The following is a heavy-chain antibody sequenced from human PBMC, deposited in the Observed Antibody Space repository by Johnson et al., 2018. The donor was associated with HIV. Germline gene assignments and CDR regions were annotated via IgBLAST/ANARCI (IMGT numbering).Heavy chain of an antibody. CDR2: ISWNSGSV. J-gene: IGHJ3*02. V-gene: IGHV3-9*01. Sequence: EVQLVESGGGLVQPGRSLRLACAASGFTFHEYAMHWVRQTPGKGLEWVSGISWNSGSVGYADSVKGRRTIPRDNSKKSLYLDMNSLRAEDTAFYYCAKDMLPWFGEVPWAVAVFDIWGQGTMVTDSS. CDR1: GFTFHEYA. CDR3: AKDMLPWFGEVPWAVAVFDI. D-gene: IGHD3-10*01.